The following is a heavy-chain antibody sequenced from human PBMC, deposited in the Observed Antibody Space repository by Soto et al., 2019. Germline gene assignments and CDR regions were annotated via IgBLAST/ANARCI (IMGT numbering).Heavy chain of an antibody. CDR2: MNPNSGNT. CDR1: GYTFTSYY. Sequence: GAPLKPSWKASGYTFTSYYINWVRQATGQGLEWMGWMNPNSGNTGYAQKFQGRVTMTRNTSISTAYMELSSLRSEDTAVYYCARGLLLELDVWGKGTTVTVSS. J-gene: IGHJ6*03. CDR3: ARGLLLELDV. V-gene: IGHV1-8*01.